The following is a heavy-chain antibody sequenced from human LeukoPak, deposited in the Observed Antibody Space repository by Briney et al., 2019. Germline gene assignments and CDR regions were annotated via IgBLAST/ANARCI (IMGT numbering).Heavy chain of an antibody. D-gene: IGHD3-3*01. CDR3: ARASYYDFWSGYYNY. CDR1: GFTFSSYA. CDR2: ISGSGGST. J-gene: IGHJ4*02. V-gene: IGHV3-23*01. Sequence: GGSLRLSCAASGFTFSSYAISWVRQAPGKGLEWVSAISGSGGSTYYADSVKGRFTISRDNSKNTLYLQMNSLRAEDTAVYYCARASYYDFWSGYYNYWGQGTLVTVSS.